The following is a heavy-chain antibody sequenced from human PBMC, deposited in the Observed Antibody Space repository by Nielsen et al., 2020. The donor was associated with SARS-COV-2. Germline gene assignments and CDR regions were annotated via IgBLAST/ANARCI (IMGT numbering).Heavy chain of an antibody. CDR3: ARDRDDSSGYYYGGVYYYYYYGMDV. V-gene: IGHV1-3*01. CDR2: INAGNGNT. Sequence: ASVKVSCKASGYTFTSYAMHWVRQAPGQRLEWMGWINAGNGNTKYSQKLQGRVTMTTDTSTSTAYMELRSLRSDDTAVYYCARDRDDSSGYYYGGVYYYYYYGMDVWGQGTTVTVSS. D-gene: IGHD3-22*01. J-gene: IGHJ6*02. CDR1: GYTFTSYA.